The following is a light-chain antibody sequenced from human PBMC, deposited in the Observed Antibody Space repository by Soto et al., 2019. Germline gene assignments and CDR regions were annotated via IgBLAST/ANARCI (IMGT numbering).Light chain of an antibody. Sequence: EFVLTQSPGTLSLSPGERATLSCRASQSVSTFLAWYQHKHGQAHRXLIFGASIRATGLPDRFSGVGSGTDGTITISRLEPEDCEVYYGQQYGSSPGTFGQGTKVDIK. CDR1: QSVSTF. CDR2: GAS. CDR3: QQYGSSPGT. J-gene: IGKJ1*01. V-gene: IGKV3-20*01.